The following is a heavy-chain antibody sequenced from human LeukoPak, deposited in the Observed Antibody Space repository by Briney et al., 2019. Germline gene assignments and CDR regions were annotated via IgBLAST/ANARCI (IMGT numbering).Heavy chain of an antibody. Sequence: GGSLRPSCAASGFTFSSYEMNWVRQAPGKGLEWVSYISRSGTTIYYADSVKGRFTISRDNAKNSLFLQMNSLRAEDTAVYYCARASGYTYGDFDYWGQGTLVTVSS. CDR1: GFTFSSYE. J-gene: IGHJ4*02. CDR3: ARASGYTYGDFDY. D-gene: IGHD5-18*01. CDR2: ISRSGTTI. V-gene: IGHV3-48*03.